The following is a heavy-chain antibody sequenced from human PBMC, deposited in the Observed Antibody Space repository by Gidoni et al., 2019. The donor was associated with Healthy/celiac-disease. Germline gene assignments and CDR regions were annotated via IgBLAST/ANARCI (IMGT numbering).Heavy chain of an antibody. CDR1: GFTFSSYA. D-gene: IGHD2-15*01. V-gene: IGHV3-30-3*01. CDR2: ISYDGSNK. Sequence: QVQLVESGGGVVQPGRSLRLSCAASGFTFSSYAMHWVRQAPGKGLEWVAVISYDGSNKYYADSVKGRFTISRDNSKNTLYLQMNSLRAEDTAVYYCASSLTDGGNIDYWGQGTLVTVSS. CDR3: ASSLTDGGNIDY. J-gene: IGHJ4*02.